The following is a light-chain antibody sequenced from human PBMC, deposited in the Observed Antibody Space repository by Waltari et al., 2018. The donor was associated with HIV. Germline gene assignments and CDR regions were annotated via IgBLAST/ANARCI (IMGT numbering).Light chain of an antibody. CDR1: SSTIGRNN. Sequence: QSELSKPPSASGTPGQRVAISCSGSSSTIGRNNVNWYQQLPGTAPKLLIYSNNPRPSGVPDRFSGSKSGTSASLAITGLQSEDEADYYCALWDDSLNGVLFGGGTKLTVL. CDR2: SNN. V-gene: IGLV1-44*01. CDR3: ALWDDSLNGVL. J-gene: IGLJ2*01.